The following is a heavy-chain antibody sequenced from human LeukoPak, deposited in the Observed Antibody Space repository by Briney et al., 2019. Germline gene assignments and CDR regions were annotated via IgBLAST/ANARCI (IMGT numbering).Heavy chain of an antibody. Sequence: SGTLSLTCTVSGYSISSGYYWGWIRQPPGKGLEWIGSIYYSGSTYYNPSLKSRVTISVDTSKNQFSLKLSSVTAADTAVYYCARLVRSLRAFDIWGQGTMVTVSS. CDR2: IYYSGST. CDR3: ARLVRSLRAFDI. CDR1: GYSISSGYY. D-gene: IGHD4-23*01. V-gene: IGHV4-38-2*02. J-gene: IGHJ3*02.